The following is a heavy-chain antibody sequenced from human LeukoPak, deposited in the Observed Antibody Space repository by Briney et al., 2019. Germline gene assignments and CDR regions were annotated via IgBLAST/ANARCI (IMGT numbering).Heavy chain of an antibody. CDR2: ISYDGSNK. CDR3: ARWGATSGYYFDY. CDR1: GFTFSSYG. J-gene: IGHJ4*02. D-gene: IGHD3-22*01. Sequence: PGGSLRLSCAASGFTFSSYGMHWVRQAPGKGLEWVAVISYDGSNKYYADSVKGRFTISRDNSKNTLYLQMNSLRAEDTAVYYCARWGATSGYYFDYWGQGTLVTVSS. V-gene: IGHV3-30*03.